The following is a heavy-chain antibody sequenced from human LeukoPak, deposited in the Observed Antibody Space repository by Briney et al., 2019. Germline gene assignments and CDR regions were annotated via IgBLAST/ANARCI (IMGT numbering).Heavy chain of an antibody. CDR3: ARQIRGYSYGYYFDY. J-gene: IGHJ4*02. V-gene: IGHV5-51*01. D-gene: IGHD5-18*01. CDR2: IYPGDSDT. Sequence: GESLKISCKGSGYSFTSYWIGWVRQMPGKGLEWMGIIYPGDSDTRYSPSFQGQVTISADKSISTAYQQWSSLKASDTAMYYCARQIRGYSYGYYFDYWGQGTLVTASS. CDR1: GYSFTSYW.